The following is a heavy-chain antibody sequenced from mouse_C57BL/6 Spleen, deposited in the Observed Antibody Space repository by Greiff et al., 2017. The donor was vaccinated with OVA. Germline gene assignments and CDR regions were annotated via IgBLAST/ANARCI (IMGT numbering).Heavy chain of an antibody. CDR3: ARFESMVYDGYHYYAMDY. CDR1: GYSFTGYY. J-gene: IGHJ4*01. Sequence: EVQLQQSGPELVKPGASVKISCKASGYSFTGYYMNWVKQSPEKSLEWIGEINPSTGGTTYNQKFKAKATLTVDKSSSTAYMQLKSLTSEDSAVYYCARFESMVYDGYHYYAMDYWGQGTSVTVSS. V-gene: IGHV1-42*01. D-gene: IGHD2-3*01. CDR2: INPSTGGT.